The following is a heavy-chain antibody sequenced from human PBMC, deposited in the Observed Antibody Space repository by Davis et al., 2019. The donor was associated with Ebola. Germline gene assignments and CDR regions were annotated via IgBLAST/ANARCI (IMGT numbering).Heavy chain of an antibody. V-gene: IGHV5-51*01. D-gene: IGHD6-13*01. CDR2: IYPGDSDT. CDR3: ARHPYSSSWYSDYFQH. Sequence: GESLKISCKGSGYSFTSYWIGWVRQMPGKGLEWMGIIYPGDSDTRYSPSFQGQVTISADKSISTAYLQWSSLKASDTAMYYCARHPYSSSWYSDYFQHWGQGTLVTVSS. CDR1: GYSFTSYW. J-gene: IGHJ1*01.